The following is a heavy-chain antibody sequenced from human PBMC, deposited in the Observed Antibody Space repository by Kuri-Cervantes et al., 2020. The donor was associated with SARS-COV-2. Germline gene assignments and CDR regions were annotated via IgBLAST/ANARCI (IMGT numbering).Heavy chain of an antibody. CDR2: IYPGDSDT. V-gene: IGHV5-51*01. Sequence: GGSLRLSCKGSGYSFTSYWIGWVRQMPGKGLEWMGIIYPGDSDTRYSPSFQGQVTISADKSISTAYLQWSSLKASDTAMYYCARQAGSGWQQLVNENAFDIWDQGTMVTVSS. D-gene: IGHD6-13*01. J-gene: IGHJ3*02. CDR3: ARQAGSGWQQLVNENAFDI. CDR1: GYSFTSYW.